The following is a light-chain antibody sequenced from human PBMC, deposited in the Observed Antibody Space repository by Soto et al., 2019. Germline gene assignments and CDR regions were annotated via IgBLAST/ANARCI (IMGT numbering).Light chain of an antibody. CDR3: QKYNSAPLT. Sequence: IQLTKPQSSLLPPLEDRVTLTSRPSLPISNYLAWYQQKPGKIPNLLIYAASTLQAGVPSRFSGSGSGTDFTLTISSLQPEDVAAYYCQKYNSAPLTFGGGTKVDIK. V-gene: IGKV1-27*01. CDR1: LPISNY. J-gene: IGKJ4*01. CDR2: AAS.